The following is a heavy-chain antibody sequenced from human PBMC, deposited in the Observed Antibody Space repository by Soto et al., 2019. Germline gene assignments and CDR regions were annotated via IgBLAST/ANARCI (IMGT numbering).Heavy chain of an antibody. J-gene: IGHJ5*02. CDR3: ARAMYSSDNWFDP. D-gene: IGHD6-19*01. CDR2: ISSSSSYI. CDR1: GFTFSSYS. V-gene: IGHV3-21*01. Sequence: GGSLRLSCAASGFTFSSYSMNWVRQAPGKGLEWVSSISSSSSYIYYADSVKGRFTISRDNAKNSLYLQMNSLRAEDTAVYYCARAMYSSDNWFDPWGQGTLVTVSS.